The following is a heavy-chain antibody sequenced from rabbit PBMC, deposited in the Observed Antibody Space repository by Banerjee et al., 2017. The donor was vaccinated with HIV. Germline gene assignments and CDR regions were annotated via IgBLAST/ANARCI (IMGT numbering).Heavy chain of an antibody. V-gene: IGHV1S40*01. CDR3: ARDPGTSGDGIYFKL. J-gene: IGHJ4*01. CDR1: GFDFSSNA. Sequence: QSLEESGGDLVKPGASLTLTCTASGFDFSSNAMCWVRQAPGKGLEWIACIYAGSSGSTCYASWAKGRFTISKTSSTTVTLQMTRLTAADTATYFCARDPGTSGDGIYFKLWGQGTLVTVS. D-gene: IGHD1-1*01. CDR2: IYAGSSGST.